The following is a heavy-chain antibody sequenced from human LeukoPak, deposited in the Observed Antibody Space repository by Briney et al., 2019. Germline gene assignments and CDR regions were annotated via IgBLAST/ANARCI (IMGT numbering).Heavy chain of an antibody. Sequence: ASVKVSCKASGYTFTSYDINWVRQATGQGLEWMGWMNPNSGNTGYAQKFQGRVTMTRDMSTSTVYMELSSLRSEDTAVYYCARGTSGPKRDYFDYWGQGTLVTVSS. CDR2: MNPNSGNT. D-gene: IGHD2-15*01. CDR1: GYTFTSYD. J-gene: IGHJ4*02. V-gene: IGHV1-8*01. CDR3: ARGTSGPKRDYFDY.